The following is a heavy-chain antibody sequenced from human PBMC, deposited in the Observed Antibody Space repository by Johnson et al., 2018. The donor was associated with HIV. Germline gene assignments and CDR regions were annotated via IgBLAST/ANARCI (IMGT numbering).Heavy chain of an antibody. V-gene: IGHV3-9*01. J-gene: IGHJ3*01. Sequence: VQLVESGGGLVQPGRSLRLSCAASGFPFDHYAMHWVRQAPGKGLEWVSGLSWNSGIIGYADSGRGRFTITRDNSKNNLYLEMDNLRVEDTAIYYCARDGESQRLPLGDAFDVWGQGTLVTVSS. CDR2: LSWNSGII. D-gene: IGHD6-25*01. CDR3: ARDGESQRLPLGDAFDV. CDR1: GFPFDHYA.